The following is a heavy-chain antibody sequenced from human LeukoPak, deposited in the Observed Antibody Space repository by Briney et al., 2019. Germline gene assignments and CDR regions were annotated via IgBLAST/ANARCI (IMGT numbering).Heavy chain of an antibody. CDR1: GYTSSSCA. Sequence: ASVKVSCKASGYTSSSCAINWVRQAPGQGLEYMGWIDTKTGNPTYAQGFTGRFVFSLDTSVSTAYSQISSLKAEDTAVYYCAIHPSDSSGYFSYWGQGALVTVSS. V-gene: IGHV7-4-1*02. J-gene: IGHJ4*02. CDR2: IDTKTGNP. D-gene: IGHD3-22*01. CDR3: AIHPSDSSGYFSY.